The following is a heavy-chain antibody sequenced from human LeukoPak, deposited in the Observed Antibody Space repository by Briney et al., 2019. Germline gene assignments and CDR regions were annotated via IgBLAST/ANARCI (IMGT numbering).Heavy chain of an antibody. J-gene: IGHJ4*02. CDR2: TNPKSGGT. Sequence: GASVKVSCKASGDTFSGYYIHWVRQAPGQGLEWIGWTNPKSGGTNYAQKFQGRVTMTRDTSITTAHMELSRLRSDDTAVYYCTRELGCSGGSCYPDYWGQGTLVTVSS. D-gene: IGHD2-15*01. V-gene: IGHV1-2*02. CDR1: GDTFSGYY. CDR3: TRELGCSGGSCYPDY.